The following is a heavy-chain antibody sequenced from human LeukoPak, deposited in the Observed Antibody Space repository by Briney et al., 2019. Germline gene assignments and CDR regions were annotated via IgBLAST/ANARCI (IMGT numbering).Heavy chain of an antibody. CDR3: AHRGSSWSPHADVDY. D-gene: IGHD6-13*01. CDR1: GLSLSTSGVG. Sequence: SGPTLVKLTQTLTLTCTFSGLSLSTSGVGVGWIRQPPGKALEWLALIYWDDDKRYSPSLKSTLTITKDTSNNKVVLTMTNMDPVDTATYYCAHRGSSWSPHADVDYWGQGTLVTVSS. J-gene: IGHJ4*02. V-gene: IGHV2-5*02. CDR2: IYWDDDK.